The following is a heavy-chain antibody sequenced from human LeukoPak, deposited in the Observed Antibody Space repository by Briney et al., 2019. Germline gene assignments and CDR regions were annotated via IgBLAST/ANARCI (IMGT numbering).Heavy chain of an antibody. D-gene: IGHD3-3*01. Sequence: GGSLRLSCAASGFTFSTCTMIWVRQAPGKGLESVSSISSSSSYIYYADSVEGRFTISRDNAKNSLYLQMNSLRAEDTAVYYCARDRRDFWSGLFLDWGQGTLVTASS. CDR2: ISSSSSYI. CDR1: GFTFSTCT. V-gene: IGHV3-21*01. CDR3: ARDRRDFWSGLFLD. J-gene: IGHJ4*02.